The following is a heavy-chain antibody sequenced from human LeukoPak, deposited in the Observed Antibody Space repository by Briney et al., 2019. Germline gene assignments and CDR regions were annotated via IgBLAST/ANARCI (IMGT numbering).Heavy chain of an antibody. CDR2: IYSGGST. D-gene: IGHD3-22*01. J-gene: IGHJ1*01. CDR3: ATQSGYDSSGSLYFQH. CDR1: GFTVSSNY. V-gene: IGHV3-53*01. Sequence: GGSLRLSCAASGFTVSSNYMSWVRQAPGKGLEWVSVIYSGGSTYYADSVKGRFTISIDNSKNTLYLQMNSLRAEDTAVYYWATQSGYDSSGSLYFQHWGQDTLVTVSS.